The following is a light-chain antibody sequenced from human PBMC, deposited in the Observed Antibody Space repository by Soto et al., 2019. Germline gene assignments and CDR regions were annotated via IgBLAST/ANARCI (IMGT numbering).Light chain of an antibody. Sequence: EIVLTQSPATLSLSPGERATLSCRASQSVSRYLAWYQQKRGQAPRLLIYDASNRATGIPARFSGSGSGTDFTLTISSLEPEDFAVYYCQQRSNWPTFGQGTKVDIK. J-gene: IGKJ1*01. V-gene: IGKV3-11*01. CDR3: QQRSNWPT. CDR1: QSVSRY. CDR2: DAS.